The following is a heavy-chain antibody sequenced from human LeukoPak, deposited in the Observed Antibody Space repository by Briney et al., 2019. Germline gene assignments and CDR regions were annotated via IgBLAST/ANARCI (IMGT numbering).Heavy chain of an antibody. V-gene: IGHV4-30-2*01. CDR1: GGSNSSGGYS. Sequence: SETLSLTCAVSGGSNSSGGYSWSWIRQPPGKGLEWIGYIYHSGSTYYNPSLKSRVTISVDRSKNQFSLKLSSVTAADTAVYYCATYIVVVPAAIGWFDPWAREPWSPSPQ. J-gene: IGHJ5*02. CDR2: IYHSGST. CDR3: ATYIVVVPAAIGWFDP. D-gene: IGHD2-2*01.